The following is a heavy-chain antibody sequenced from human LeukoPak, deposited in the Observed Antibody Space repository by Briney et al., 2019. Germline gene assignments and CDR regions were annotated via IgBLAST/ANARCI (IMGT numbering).Heavy chain of an antibody. J-gene: IGHJ4*02. CDR3: AKDAITYDFWSGYRITYFDY. D-gene: IGHD3-3*01. Sequence: QPGRSLRLSCAASGFTFSSYGMHWVRQAPGKGLEWVAVISYDGSNKYYADSVGGRFTISRDNSKNTLYLQMNSLRAEDTAVYYCAKDAITYDFWSGYRITYFDYWGQGTLVTVSS. V-gene: IGHV3-30*18. CDR2: ISYDGSNK. CDR1: GFTFSSYG.